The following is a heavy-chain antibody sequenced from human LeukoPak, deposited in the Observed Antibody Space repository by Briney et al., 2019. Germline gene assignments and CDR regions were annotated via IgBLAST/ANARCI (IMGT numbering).Heavy chain of an antibody. Sequence: PSETLSLTCTVSGYSISSGYYWGWIRQPPGKGLEWIGSIYHSGSTYYNPSLKSRVTISVDTSKNQFSLKLSSVTAADTAVYYCARSTGYSSGWYGIDPWGQGTLVTVSS. D-gene: IGHD6-19*01. CDR1: GYSISSGYY. V-gene: IGHV4-38-2*02. J-gene: IGHJ5*02. CDR2: IYHSGST. CDR3: ARSTGYSSGWYGIDP.